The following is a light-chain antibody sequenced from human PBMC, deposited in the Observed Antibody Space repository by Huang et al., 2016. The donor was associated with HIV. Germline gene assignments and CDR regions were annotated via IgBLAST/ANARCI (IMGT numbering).Light chain of an antibody. V-gene: IGKV3-15*01. CDR1: QSVSSN. Sequence: EIVMTQSPATLSVSAGERATLSCRASQSVSSNLAWYQQKPGQAPRLLIYGASTRGTGIPARFSGSGSGTECTLTISSLQSEDFAVYYCQQYNNWPLTFGGGTTVEIK. CDR2: GAS. CDR3: QQYNNWPLT. J-gene: IGKJ4*01.